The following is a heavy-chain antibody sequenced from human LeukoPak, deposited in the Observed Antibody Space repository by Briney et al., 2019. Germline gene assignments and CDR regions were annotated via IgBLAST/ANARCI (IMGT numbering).Heavy chain of an antibody. D-gene: IGHD3-22*01. CDR3: ARDLRNYYDSSGYPWPPEYFQH. CDR1: GGTFSSYA. V-gene: IGHV1-69*04. J-gene: IGHJ1*01. CDR2: IIPILGIA. Sequence: GASVNVSCKASGGTFSSYAISWVRQAPGQGLEWMGRIIPILGIANYAQKFQGRVTITADKSTSTAYMELSSLRSEDTAVYYCARDLRNYYDSSGYPWPPEYFQHWGQGTLVTVSS.